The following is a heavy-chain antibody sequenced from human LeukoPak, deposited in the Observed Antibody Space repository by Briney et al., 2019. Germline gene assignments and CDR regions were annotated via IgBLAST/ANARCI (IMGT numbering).Heavy chain of an antibody. J-gene: IGHJ4*02. V-gene: IGHV3-30-3*01. CDR3: ARDLWAVAGTLAD. CDR1: GLTFSSYA. D-gene: IGHD6-19*01. Sequence: GGFLRLSCAASGLTFSSYAMHWVRQAPGKGLEWVAVISYDGSNKYYADSVKGRFTISRDNSKNTLYLQMNSLRAEDTAVYYCARDLWAVAGTLADWGQGTLVTVSS. CDR2: ISYDGSNK.